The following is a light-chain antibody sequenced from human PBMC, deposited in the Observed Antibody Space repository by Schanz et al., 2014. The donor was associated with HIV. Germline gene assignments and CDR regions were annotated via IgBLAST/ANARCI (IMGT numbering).Light chain of an antibody. Sequence: DIQMTQSPPTLSASVGDRVTITCRASQSLDRWLAWYQQKPGQAPKLLIYKTSNLESGVPSRFSGSGSGTEFTLTIGSLQPDDFATYYCQQYKSHSPFTFGQGTKIEVK. V-gene: IGKV1-5*03. CDR1: QSLDRW. CDR3: QQYKSHSPFT. J-gene: IGKJ2*01. CDR2: KTS.